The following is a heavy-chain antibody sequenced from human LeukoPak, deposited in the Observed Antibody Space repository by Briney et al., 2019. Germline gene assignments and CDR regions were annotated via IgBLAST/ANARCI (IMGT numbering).Heavy chain of an antibody. D-gene: IGHD5-24*01. Sequence: PGGSLRLSCAASGFTFSSYVMTWVRQAPGKGLEWVSVISGSGDSTYYADFVKGRFTISRDNSKNTLYLQMNSLRAEDTAVYYCAKSPRDGYNLFDYWGQGTLVTVSS. CDR1: GFTFSSYV. J-gene: IGHJ4*02. CDR3: AKSPRDGYNLFDY. V-gene: IGHV3-23*01. CDR2: ISGSGDST.